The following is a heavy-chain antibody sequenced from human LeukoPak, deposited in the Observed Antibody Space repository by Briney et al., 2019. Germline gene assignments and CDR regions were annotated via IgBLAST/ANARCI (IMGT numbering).Heavy chain of an antibody. CDR2: ISSSSSYI. V-gene: IGHV3-21*01. J-gene: IGHJ6*03. CDR1: GFTFSSYS. D-gene: IGHD6-19*01. CDR3: ARDSSSGWYNYYYYYYMDV. Sequence: GGSLRLSCAASGFTFSSYSMNWVRQAPGKGLEWVSSISSSSSYIYYADSVKGRFTISRDNAKNSLYLQMNSLRVEDTAVYYCARDSSSGWYNYYYYYYMDVWGKGTTVTVSS.